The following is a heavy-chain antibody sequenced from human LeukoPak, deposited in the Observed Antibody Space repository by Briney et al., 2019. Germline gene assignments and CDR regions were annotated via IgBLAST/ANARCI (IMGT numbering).Heavy chain of an antibody. Sequence: ASVKVSCKASGYTFTGYYMHWVRQAPGQGLEWMGWINPNSGGTNYAQKFQDRVTMTRDTSISTVYMELSRLRSDDTAVYYCARSVAGSYYYYYMDVWGKGTTVTISS. CDR2: INPNSGGT. J-gene: IGHJ6*03. V-gene: IGHV1-2*02. CDR1: GYTFTGYY. D-gene: IGHD6-19*01. CDR3: ARSVAGSYYYYYMDV.